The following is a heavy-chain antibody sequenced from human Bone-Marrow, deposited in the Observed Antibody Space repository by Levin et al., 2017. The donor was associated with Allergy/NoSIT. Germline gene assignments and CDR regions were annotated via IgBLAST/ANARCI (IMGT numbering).Heavy chain of an antibody. CDR2: IKSKHNGGTS. J-gene: IGHJ4*02. D-gene: IGHD1-26*01. CDR3: TRVKSWGASDY. Sequence: GGSLRLSCTGYAFIFGDHAISWVRQAPGKGLEWVGFIKSKHNGGTSEYAASVKGRFTISRDDSKSVAHLQMDSLETEDTAVYYCTRVKSWGASDYWGQGTLVTVSS. V-gene: IGHV3-49*04. CDR1: AFIFGDHA.